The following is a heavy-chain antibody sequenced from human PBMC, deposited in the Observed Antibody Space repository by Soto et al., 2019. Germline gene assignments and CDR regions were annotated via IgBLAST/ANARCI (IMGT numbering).Heavy chain of an antibody. V-gene: IGHV1-46*01. Sequence: GASVKVSCKAYGYTFTSYYMHRVRQAPGQGLEWMGIINPSGGSTSYAQKFQGRVTMTRDTSTSTVYMELSSLRSEDTAVYYCAVTYGSGSYTPTRKYSGYDYPLYFDYWGQGTLVTVSS. CDR3: AVTYGSGSYTPTRKYSGYDYPLYFDY. J-gene: IGHJ4*02. D-gene: IGHD3-10*01. CDR2: INPSGGST. CDR1: GYTFTSYY.